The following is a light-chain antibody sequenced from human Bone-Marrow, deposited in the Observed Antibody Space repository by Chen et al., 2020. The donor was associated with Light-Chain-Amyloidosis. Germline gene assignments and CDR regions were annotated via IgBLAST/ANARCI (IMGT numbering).Light chain of an antibody. CDR1: SGSIATNY. CDR2: EDD. Sequence: NFMLTQPHSVSESPGKTVIISCTRSSGSIATNYVQWYQQRPGSSPTTVIYEDDQRPSGVPDRFSGSIHRSSNSDSLTISGPKTEDEADYYCQSYQGSSQGVFGGGTKLTVL. CDR3: QSYQGSSQGV. J-gene: IGLJ3*02. V-gene: IGLV6-57*01.